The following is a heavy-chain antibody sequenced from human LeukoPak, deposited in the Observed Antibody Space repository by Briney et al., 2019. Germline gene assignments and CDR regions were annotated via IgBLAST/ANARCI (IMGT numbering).Heavy chain of an antibody. J-gene: IGHJ4*02. D-gene: IGHD3-16*02. V-gene: IGHV4-39*01. CDR2: IYHSGST. CDR3: ASEYDYVWGSYRYNRPFDC. CDR1: GGSISSSSYY. Sequence: PSETLSLTCTVSGGSISSSSYYWGWIRQPPGKGLEWIGSIYHSGSTYYNPSLKSRVTISVDTSKNQFSLKLSSVTAADTAVYYCASEYDYVWGSYRYNRPFDCWGQGTLVTVSS.